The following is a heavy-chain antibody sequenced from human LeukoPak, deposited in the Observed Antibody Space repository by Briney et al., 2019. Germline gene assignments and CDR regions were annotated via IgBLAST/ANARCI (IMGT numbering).Heavy chain of an antibody. D-gene: IGHD2-15*01. CDR1: GYRFTSYW. J-gene: IGHJ4*02. CDR2: IYPGDSDT. V-gene: IGHV5-51*01. Sequence: GESLKISWKGSGYRFTSYWIGWVRQMPGKGLEWIGIIYPGDSDTRYSPSFQGQVTISADKSISTAYLQWSSLKASDTAMYYCAKYYCSGGNCPTYFDYWGQGTLVTVSS. CDR3: AKYYCSGGNCPTYFDY.